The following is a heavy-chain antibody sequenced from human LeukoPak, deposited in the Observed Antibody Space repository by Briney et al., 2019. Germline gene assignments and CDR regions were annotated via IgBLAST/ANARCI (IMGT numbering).Heavy chain of an antibody. CDR2: IHGDGRTT. D-gene: IGHD6-13*01. Sequence: PGGSLRLSCAASGFTFSSYWIHWVRQVPGKGLVWVSRIHGDGRTTTYADSVKGRFTISRDNANNTLYLQMNSLRAEDTAVYYCARHSRGRWYVFDYWGQGTLVTVSS. J-gene: IGHJ4*02. V-gene: IGHV3-74*01. CDR3: ARHSRGRWYVFDY. CDR1: GFTFSSYW.